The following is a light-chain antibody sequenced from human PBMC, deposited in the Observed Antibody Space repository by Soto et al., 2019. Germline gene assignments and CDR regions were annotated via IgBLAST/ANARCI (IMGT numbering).Light chain of an antibody. Sequence: EIVLTPSPGTLSLSRGERAILSRRASQSVSSSYLAWYQQKPGQAPRLLIYGASSRATGIPDRFSGSGSGTDFTLTISGLEPEDFAVYYCQQYGNSPRAFGQGTKVDIK. CDR3: QQYGNSPRA. V-gene: IGKV3-20*01. J-gene: IGKJ1*01. CDR2: GAS. CDR1: QSVSSSY.